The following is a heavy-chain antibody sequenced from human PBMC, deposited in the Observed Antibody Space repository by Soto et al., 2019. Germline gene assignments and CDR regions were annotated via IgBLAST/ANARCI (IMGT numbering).Heavy chain of an antibody. CDR1: GGTFSSYA. V-gene: IGHV1-69*12. D-gene: IGHD3-9*01. CDR3: ARDSFDFDRGGAYYGMDV. CDR2: IIPIFGTA. J-gene: IGHJ6*02. Sequence: QVQLVQSGAEVKKPGSSVKVSCKASGGTFSSYAISWGRQAPGQGLGWMGGIIPIFGTANYAQKLQGRVTITEDESTSTAYIELSSRRAEATAVYYCARDSFDFDRGGAYYGMDVWGQGTTVTVSS.